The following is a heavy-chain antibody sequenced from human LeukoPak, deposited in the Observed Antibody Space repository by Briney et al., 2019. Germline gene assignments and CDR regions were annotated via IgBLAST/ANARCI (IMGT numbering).Heavy chain of an antibody. CDR3: ASGLPYSSGWFDY. V-gene: IGHV4-59*12. CDR1: GGSISSYY. J-gene: IGHJ4*02. Sequence: SETLSLTCTVSGGSISSYYWSWIRQPPGKGLEWIGYIYHSGSTYYNPSLKSRVTISVDRSKNQFSLKLSSVTAADTAVYYCASGLPYSSGWFDYWGQGTLVTVSS. CDR2: IYHSGST. D-gene: IGHD6-19*01.